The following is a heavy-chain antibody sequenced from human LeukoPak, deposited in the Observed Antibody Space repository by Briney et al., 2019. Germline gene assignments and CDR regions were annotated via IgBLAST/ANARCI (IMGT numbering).Heavy chain of an antibody. CDR2: INHSGST. CDR3: ARTISSSWVDY. J-gene: IGHJ4*02. CDR1: GGSFSGYY. Sequence: PSETLSLTCAVYGGSFSGYYWSWIRQPPGKGLEWIGEINHSGSTNYNPSLKSRVTISVDTSKNQFSLKLSSVTAADTAVYYCARTISSSWVDYWGQGTLVTVSS. V-gene: IGHV4-34*01. D-gene: IGHD6-13*01.